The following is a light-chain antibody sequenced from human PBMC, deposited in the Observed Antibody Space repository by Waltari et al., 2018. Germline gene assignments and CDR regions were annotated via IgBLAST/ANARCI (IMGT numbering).Light chain of an antibody. Sequence: EIVLTQSPGPLSLSPGERATLSCRASQSVSNNYLAWYQQKPGQAPRLLMYVASTRATGIPDRFSGSGSGTDFTLTISRLEPEDFAVYYCQQYVTSLYTFGQGTKLEIK. J-gene: IGKJ2*01. CDR2: VAS. V-gene: IGKV3-20*01. CDR1: QSVSNNY. CDR3: QQYVTSLYT.